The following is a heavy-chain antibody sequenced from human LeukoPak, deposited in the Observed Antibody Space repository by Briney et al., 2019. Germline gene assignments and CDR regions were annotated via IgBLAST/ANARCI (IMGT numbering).Heavy chain of an antibody. V-gene: IGHV3-30*02. CDR2: IRYDGSNK. CDR3: AKVNRGGYDSFDY. CDR1: GSTFSTDA. D-gene: IGHD5-12*01. J-gene: IGHJ4*02. Sequence: GGSLRLSCAASGSTFSTDAMHWVRQAPGKGLEWVAFIRYDGSNKYYADSVKGRFTISRDNSKNTLYLQMNSLRPEDTAVYYCAKVNRGGYDSFDYWGQGTLVTVSS.